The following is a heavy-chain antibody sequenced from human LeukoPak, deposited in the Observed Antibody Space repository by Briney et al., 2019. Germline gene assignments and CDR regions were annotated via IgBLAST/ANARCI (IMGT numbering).Heavy chain of an antibody. J-gene: IGHJ4*02. V-gene: IGHV1-18*04. CDR3: ARGESGYSYGPLDY. CDR1: GYTFTSYG. CDR2: ISAYNGNT. Sequence: ASVKVSCKASGYTFTSYGISWVRQAPGQGLEWMGWISAYNGNTNYAQKLQGRVTMTTDTATSTAYMELRSLRSDHTAVYYCARGESGYSYGPLDYWGQGTLVTVSS. D-gene: IGHD5-18*01.